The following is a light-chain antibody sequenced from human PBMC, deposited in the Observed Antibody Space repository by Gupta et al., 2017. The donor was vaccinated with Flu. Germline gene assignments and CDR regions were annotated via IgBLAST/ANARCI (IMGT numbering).Light chain of an antibody. CDR2: MGS. J-gene: IGKJ2*01. Sequence: DIVMTQSPLSLPVTPGEPAAISCRSSQSLLQRNGYNYLDWYLQKPGQSPQLLIYMGSNRAPGVPDRFSGGGSGTDFTLRISRVEAEDVGIYYCMHALQTPTFGQGTKLEIK. V-gene: IGKV2-28*01. CDR3: MHALQTPT. CDR1: QSLLQRNGYNY.